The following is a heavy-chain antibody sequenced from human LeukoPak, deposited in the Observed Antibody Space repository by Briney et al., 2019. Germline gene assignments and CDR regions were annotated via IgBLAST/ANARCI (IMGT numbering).Heavy chain of an antibody. D-gene: IGHD3-3*01. CDR3: ARVRFFNYYYFDY. V-gene: IGHV3-7*01. Sequence: GGSLRLSCAASGFTFSSYWMSWVRQAPGKGLEWVTNIKQDGSEKYYVDSVKGRFTISRDNAKNSLYLQMNSLRAEDTAVYYCARVRFFNYYYFDYWGQGTLVTVSS. CDR2: IKQDGSEK. J-gene: IGHJ4*02. CDR1: GFTFSSYW.